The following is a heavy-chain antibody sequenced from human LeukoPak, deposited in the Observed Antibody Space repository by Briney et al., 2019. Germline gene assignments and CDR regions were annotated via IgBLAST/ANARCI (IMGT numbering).Heavy chain of an antibody. CDR2: ISGSGGST. Sequence: GGSLGLPRGRSWFTLRSYALNLVRQAPGKGLEGVSVISGSGGSTYHADSVKGRFTISRDNSKNTLYLQMNSLRAEDTAVYYCAKDYGDYYFDYWGQGTLVTVSS. V-gene: IGHV3-23*01. J-gene: IGHJ4*02. D-gene: IGHD4-17*01. CDR3: AKDYGDYYFDY. CDR1: WFTLRSYA.